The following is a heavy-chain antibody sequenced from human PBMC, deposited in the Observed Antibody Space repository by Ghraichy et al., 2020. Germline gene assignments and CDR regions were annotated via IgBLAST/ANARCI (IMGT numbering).Heavy chain of an antibody. Sequence: GGSLRLSCAASGFTFSSYAMHWVRQAPGKGLEWVAVISYDGSNKYYADSVKGRFTISRDNSKNTLYLQMNSLRAEDTAVYYCVCTEYTFDIWGQGTMVTVSS. D-gene: IGHD2-8*01. CDR2: ISYDGSNK. CDR1: GFTFSSYA. V-gene: IGHV3-30-3*01. J-gene: IGHJ3*02. CDR3: VCTEYTFDI.